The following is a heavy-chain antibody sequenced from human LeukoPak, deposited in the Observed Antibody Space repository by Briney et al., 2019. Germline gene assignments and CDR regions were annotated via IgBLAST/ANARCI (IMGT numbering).Heavy chain of an antibody. CDR3: ARSTFITGTNAFDI. V-gene: IGHV3-7*01. Sequence: GGSLRLSCAASGFTFSSYWMSWVRQAPGKGLEWVANIKQDGSEKYYVDSVKGRFTISRDNAKNSLYLQMNSLRAEDTAVYYCARSTFITGTNAFDIWGQGTMVTVSS. D-gene: IGHD1-20*01. CDR1: GFTFSSYW. J-gene: IGHJ3*02. CDR2: IKQDGSEK.